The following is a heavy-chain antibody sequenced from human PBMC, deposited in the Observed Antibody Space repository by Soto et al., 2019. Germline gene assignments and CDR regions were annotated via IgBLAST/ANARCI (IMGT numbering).Heavy chain of an antibody. Sequence: SGGSLRLSCAASGFTFSSYWMSWVRQAPGKGLEWVANIKQDGSGKYYVDSVKGRFTISRDNARNSLYLQMNSLRAEDTAVYYCARDLYYYDSSGYLESRGAFDIWGQGTMVTVS. CDR2: IKQDGSGK. CDR1: GFTFSSYW. CDR3: ARDLYYYDSSGYLESRGAFDI. J-gene: IGHJ3*02. V-gene: IGHV3-7*03. D-gene: IGHD3-22*01.